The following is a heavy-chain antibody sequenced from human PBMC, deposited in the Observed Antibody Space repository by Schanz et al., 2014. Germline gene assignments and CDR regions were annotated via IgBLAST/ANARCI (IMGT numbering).Heavy chain of an antibody. CDR2: IKSKTDGGTR. Sequence: EAQLLDSGGGLAQPGGSLRLSCAASGFTLNNAWMNWVRQAPGKGLQWVARIKSKTDGGTRDYAAPVKGRFTISTDDSKNTVYLQMNSLQTEDTAVYYCTADLWFGAVWGVWWGQGTLVTVSS. CDR1: GFTLNNAW. V-gene: IGHV3-15*01. D-gene: IGHD3-10*01. J-gene: IGHJ4*02. CDR3: TADLWFGAVWGVW.